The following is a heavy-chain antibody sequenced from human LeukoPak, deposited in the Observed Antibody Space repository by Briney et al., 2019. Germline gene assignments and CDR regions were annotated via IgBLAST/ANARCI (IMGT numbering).Heavy chain of an antibody. J-gene: IGHJ4*02. D-gene: IGHD5-12*01. CDR2: ISYDGSNK. Sequence: PGRSLRLSCAASGFTFSSYTMHWVRQAPGKGLEWVAVISYDGSNKYYADSVKGRFTISRDNSENTLYLQMNSLRAEDTAVYYCAMIAPEWLRFGSPDYWGQGTLVTVSS. CDR1: GFTFSSYT. V-gene: IGHV3-30-3*01. CDR3: AMIAPEWLRFGSPDY.